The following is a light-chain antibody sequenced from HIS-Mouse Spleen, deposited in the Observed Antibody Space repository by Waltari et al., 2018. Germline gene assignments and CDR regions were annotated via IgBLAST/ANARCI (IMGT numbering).Light chain of an antibody. CDR1: ALPHKY. Sequence: SYALTQPPSVSVSPGQTARITCSGDALPHKYAYCYQQKSGQAPVLVIYEDSKRPSGIPGRCSGSSSGTMATLTISGAQVEDEADYYCYSTDSSGNHRVFGGGTKLTVL. V-gene: IGLV3-10*01. J-gene: IGLJ2*01. CDR2: EDS. CDR3: YSTDSSGNHRV.